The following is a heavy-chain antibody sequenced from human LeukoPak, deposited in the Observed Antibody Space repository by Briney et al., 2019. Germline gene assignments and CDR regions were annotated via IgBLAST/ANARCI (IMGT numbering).Heavy chain of an antibody. CDR1: GGSISSYY. J-gene: IGHJ4*02. Sequence: PSETLSLTCTVSGGSISSYYWSWILQAPGKGLEWIVYIYYSGSTYYNPSLKSRVTISVDTSKNQFSLKLSSVTAADTAVYYCARAAPVTTDFDYWGQGTLVTVSS. D-gene: IGHD4-11*01. CDR3: ARAAPVTTDFDY. CDR2: IYYSGST. V-gene: IGHV4-59*08.